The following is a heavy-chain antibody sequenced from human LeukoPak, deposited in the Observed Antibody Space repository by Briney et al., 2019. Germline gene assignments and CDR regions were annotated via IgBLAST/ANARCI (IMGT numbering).Heavy chain of an antibody. V-gene: IGHV3-48*03. J-gene: IGHJ4*02. CDR3: ARDLYDSSGYYPSFDY. CDR2: ISSSGSTI. CDR1: GFTFSSYE. D-gene: IGHD3-22*01. Sequence: GGSLRLSCAASGFTFSSYEMNWVRQAPGKGLEWVSYISSSGSTIYYADSVKGRFTISRDNAKNSLYLQMNSLRAEDTAVYYCARDLYDSSGYYPSFDYWGQGTLVTVSS.